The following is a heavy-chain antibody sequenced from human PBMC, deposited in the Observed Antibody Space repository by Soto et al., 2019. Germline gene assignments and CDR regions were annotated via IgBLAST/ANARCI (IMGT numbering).Heavy chain of an antibody. D-gene: IGHD3-22*01. CDR1: GFTFSSYA. CDR2: ISYDGSNK. CDR3: ARDAMASYYYDSSGYFDY. V-gene: IGHV3-30*04. J-gene: IGHJ4*02. Sequence: GGSLRLSCAASGFTFSSYAMHWVRQAPGKGLEWVAVISYDGSNKYYADSVKGRFTISRDNSKNTLYLKMNSLRAEDTAVYYCARDAMASYYYDSSGYFDYWGQGTLVTVSS.